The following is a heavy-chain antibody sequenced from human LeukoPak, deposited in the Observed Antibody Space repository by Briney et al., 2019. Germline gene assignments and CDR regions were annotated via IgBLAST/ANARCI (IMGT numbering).Heavy chain of an antibody. CDR2: IYYSGST. CDR1: GGSISSSSYY. CDR3: ARSSYFSMIRGGVLCGFDY. J-gene: IGHJ4*02. Sequence: ETLSLTCTVSGGSISSSSYYWGWIRQPPGKGLEWIGSIYYSGSTYYNPSLKSRVAISVDTSKTQFSLKLSSVTAADTAVYYCARSSYFSMIRGGVLCGFDYWGQGTLVTLSS. V-gene: IGHV4-39*01. D-gene: IGHD3-10*01.